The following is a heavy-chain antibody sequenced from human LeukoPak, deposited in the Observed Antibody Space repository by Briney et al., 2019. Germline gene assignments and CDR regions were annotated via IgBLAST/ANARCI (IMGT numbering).Heavy chain of an antibody. CDR3: AKDVAYYGGNLDY. V-gene: IGHV3-30*02. CDR1: GLTFSSHG. D-gene: IGHD4-23*01. J-gene: IGHJ4*02. CDR2: IRYDGSNK. Sequence: GGSLRLSCAASGLTFSSHGMHWVRQAPGKGLEGVAFIRYDGSNKYYTDSVKGRFTISRDNSKNTLDLQMNTLRAEDTAVYYCAKDVAYYGGNLDYWGQGTLVTVSS.